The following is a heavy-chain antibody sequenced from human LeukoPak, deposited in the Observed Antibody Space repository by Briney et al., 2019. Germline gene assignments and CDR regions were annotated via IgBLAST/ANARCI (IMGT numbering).Heavy chain of an antibody. V-gene: IGHV5-51*01. CDR2: IYPGDSDT. Sequence: GESLKISCKGSGYSFTTYWIGWVRQMPGKGLEWIGIIYPGDSDTRYGPSFQGQVTISADKSISTAYLHWSSLKASDTAMYYCARRGSGSLDAFDIWGQGTMVTVSS. CDR3: ARRGSGSLDAFDI. D-gene: IGHD1-26*01. J-gene: IGHJ3*02. CDR1: GYSFTTYW.